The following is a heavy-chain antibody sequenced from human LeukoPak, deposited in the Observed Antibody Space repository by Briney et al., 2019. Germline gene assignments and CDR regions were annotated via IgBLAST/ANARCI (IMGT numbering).Heavy chain of an antibody. D-gene: IGHD3-10*01. Sequence: SETLSLTCAVYGGSFSGYYWSWIRQPPGKGLEWIGEINHSGSTNYNPSLKSRVTISVDTSKNQFSLKPSSVTAADTAVYYCARDYYGSGSSYCYYYYGMDVWGQGTTVTVSS. V-gene: IGHV4-34*01. CDR3: ARDYYGSGSSYCYYYYGMDV. J-gene: IGHJ6*02. CDR2: INHSGST. CDR1: GGSFSGYY.